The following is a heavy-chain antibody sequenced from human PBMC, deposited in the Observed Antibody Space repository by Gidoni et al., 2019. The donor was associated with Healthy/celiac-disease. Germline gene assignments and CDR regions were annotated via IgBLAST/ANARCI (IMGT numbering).Heavy chain of an antibody. D-gene: IGHD2-15*01. CDR2: INPNSGGT. CDR1: GYTFTGSY. CDR3: ARGEEDIVVVVAATWVDY. J-gene: IGHJ4*02. Sequence: QVQLVQSGAEGKKPGASVKVSCKASGYTFTGSYMHWVRQAPGQGLEWMGWINPNSGGTNYAQKFQGRVTMTRDTSISTAYMELSRLRSDDTAVYYCARGEEDIVVVVAATWVDYWGQGTLVTVSS. V-gene: IGHV1-2*02.